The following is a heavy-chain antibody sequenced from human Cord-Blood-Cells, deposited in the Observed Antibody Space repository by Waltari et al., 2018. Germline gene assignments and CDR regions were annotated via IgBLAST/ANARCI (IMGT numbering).Heavy chain of an antibody. V-gene: IGHV1-69*01. CDR2: LIRTCGTA. D-gene: IGHD2-2*01. CDR1: GGIFSSYA. Sequence: QVQLVQSGAAVKKPGSSVTVSCTPSGGIFSSYAISWVRQAPGQGLEWMRGLIRTCGTANYAQKFQGRVTITADESTSTAYMELSSLRSEDTAVYYCARLKLKGYAEYFQHWGQGTLVTGSS. J-gene: IGHJ1*01. CDR3: ARLKLKGYAEYFQH.